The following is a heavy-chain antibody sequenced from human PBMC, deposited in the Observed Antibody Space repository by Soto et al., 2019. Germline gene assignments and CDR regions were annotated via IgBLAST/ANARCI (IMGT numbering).Heavy chain of an antibody. V-gene: IGHV1-18*01. CDR3: ARNVYRQWLVYNWFDP. CDR1: GYTFTSYG. D-gene: IGHD6-19*01. Sequence: ASVKVSCKASGYTFTSYGISWVRQAPGQGLEWMGWISAYNGNTNYAQKLQGRVTMTTDTSTSTAYMELRSLGSDDTAVYYCARNVYRQWLVYNWFDPWGQGTLVTVSS. J-gene: IGHJ5*02. CDR2: ISAYNGNT.